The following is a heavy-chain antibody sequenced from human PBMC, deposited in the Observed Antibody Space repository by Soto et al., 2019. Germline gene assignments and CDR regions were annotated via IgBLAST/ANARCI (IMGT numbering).Heavy chain of an antibody. CDR2: IYYSGST. CDR1: GGSISSYY. D-gene: IGHD3-10*01. V-gene: IGHV4-59*08. J-gene: IGHJ4*02. Sequence: SETLSLTCTVSGGSISSYYWSWIRQPPGKGLEWIGYIYYSGSTNYNPSLKSRVTISVDTSKNQFSLKLSSVTAADTAVYYCAIYGSGNEAEYYFDYWGQGTLVTVSS. CDR3: AIYGSGNEAEYYFDY.